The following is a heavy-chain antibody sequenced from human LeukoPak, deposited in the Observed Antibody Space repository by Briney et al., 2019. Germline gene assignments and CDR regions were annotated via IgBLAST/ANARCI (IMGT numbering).Heavy chain of an antibody. CDR3: ARDDYDSSGYYGVYYYYYYMDV. Sequence: GGSLRLSCAASGFSFSSYSMNWVRQAPGKGLEWVSSISTSSSYIYYADSVKGRFTISRDNAKKSLYLQMNSLRADDTAVYYCARDDYDSSGYYGVYYYYYYMDVWGKGTTVTVSS. CDR2: ISTSSSYI. V-gene: IGHV3-21*01. J-gene: IGHJ6*03. D-gene: IGHD3-22*01. CDR1: GFSFSSYS.